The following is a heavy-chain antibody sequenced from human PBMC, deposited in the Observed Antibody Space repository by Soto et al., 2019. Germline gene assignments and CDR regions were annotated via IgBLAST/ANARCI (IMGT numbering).Heavy chain of an antibody. CDR2: IYPGDSDT. D-gene: IGHD2-8*02. CDR3: ARHTGGGSGQHHTDYYYYMDV. J-gene: IGHJ6*03. V-gene: IGHV5-51*01. Sequence: EVQLVQPGAEVKKPGESLKISCKGSGYSFTSYWIGWVRQMPGKGLEWMGIIYPGDSDTRDSPSFQGQVTISDDKSISTAYLQWSSLKASDTAMYYCARHTGGGSGQHHTDYYYYMDVWGKGTTVTVSS. CDR1: GYSFTSYW.